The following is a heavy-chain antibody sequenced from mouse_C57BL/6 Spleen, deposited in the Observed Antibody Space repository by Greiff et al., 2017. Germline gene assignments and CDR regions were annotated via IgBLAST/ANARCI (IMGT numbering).Heavy chain of an antibody. Sequence: VQLQQSGAELVRPGASVTLSCKASGYTFTDYEMHWVKQTPVHGLEWIGAIDPETGGTAYNQKFKGKAILTADKSSSTACMELRSLTSEDSAVYYCTRRSRDGSSPFDYWGQGTTLTVSS. J-gene: IGHJ2*01. CDR1: GYTFTDYE. V-gene: IGHV1-15*01. CDR3: TRRSRDGSSPFDY. D-gene: IGHD1-1*01. CDR2: IDPETGGT.